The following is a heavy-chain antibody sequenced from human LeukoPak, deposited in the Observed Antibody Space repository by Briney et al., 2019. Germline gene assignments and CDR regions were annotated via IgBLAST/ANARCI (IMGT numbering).Heavy chain of an antibody. CDR3: ASAMVRGASFDP. D-gene: IGHD3-10*01. Sequence: AASVKVSCKASGYTFTGYYMHWVRQAPGQGLEWMGIINPSGGSTSYAQKFQGRVTMTRDTSTSTVYTELSSLRSEDTAVYYCASAMVRGASFDPWGQGTLVTVSS. J-gene: IGHJ5*02. V-gene: IGHV1-46*01. CDR1: GYTFTGYY. CDR2: INPSGGST.